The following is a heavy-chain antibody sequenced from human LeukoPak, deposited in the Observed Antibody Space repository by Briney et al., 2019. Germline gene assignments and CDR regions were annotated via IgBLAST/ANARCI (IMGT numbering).Heavy chain of an antibody. J-gene: IGHJ6*03. CDR1: GGTFSSYG. CDR3: ARVLSSAPKRRYYYYYMDV. V-gene: IGHV1-8*03. Sequence: GASVKVSCKASGGTFSSYGISWVRQATGQGLEWMGWMNPNSGNTGYAQKFQGRVTITRNTSISTAYMELSSLRSEDTAVYYCARVLSSAPKRRYYYYYMDVWGKGTTVTVSS. D-gene: IGHD6-19*01. CDR2: MNPNSGNT.